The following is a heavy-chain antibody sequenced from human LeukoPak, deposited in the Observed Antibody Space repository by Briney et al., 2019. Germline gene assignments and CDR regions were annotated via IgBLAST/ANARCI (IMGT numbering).Heavy chain of an antibody. CDR3: ARVDGIVVVPAANWFDP. CDR1: GYTFTGYY. D-gene: IGHD2-2*01. J-gene: IGHJ5*02. Sequence: ASVKVSCKASGYTFTGYYMHWVRQAPGQGLEWMGRINPNSGGTNYAQKFQGGVTMTRDTSISTAYMELSRLRSDDTAVYYCARVDGIVVVPAANWFDPWGQGTLVTVSS. V-gene: IGHV1-2*06. CDR2: INPNSGGT.